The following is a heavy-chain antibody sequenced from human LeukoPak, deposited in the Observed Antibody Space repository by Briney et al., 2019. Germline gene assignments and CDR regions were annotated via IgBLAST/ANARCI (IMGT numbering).Heavy chain of an antibody. J-gene: IGHJ4*02. CDR2: INEGGGLT. D-gene: IGHD6-19*01. CDR3: ARVGRNGWDFDH. V-gene: IGHV3-7*01. Sequence: GGSLRLSCAASGFTFSASWMTWVRQAPGKGLEWVTIINEGGGLTFYVDSVKGRFSISRDNSKNSLSLQMSTLRVEDPAMYYCARVGRNGWDFDHGGQGTLVTVSS. CDR1: GFTFSASW.